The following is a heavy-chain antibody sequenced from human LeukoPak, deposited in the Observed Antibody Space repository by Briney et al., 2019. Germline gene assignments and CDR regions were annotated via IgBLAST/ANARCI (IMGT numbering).Heavy chain of an antibody. CDR3: ARAVKAVAGNFDY. Sequence: PSETLSLTCAVYGGSFSGYYWSWIRQPPGKGLEWIGEINHSGSTNYNPSLKSRVTISVDTSKNQFSLKLSSVTAADTAVYYCARAVKAVAGNFDYWGQGTLVTVSS. D-gene: IGHD6-19*01. V-gene: IGHV4-34*01. CDR2: INHSGST. J-gene: IGHJ4*02. CDR1: GGSFSGYY.